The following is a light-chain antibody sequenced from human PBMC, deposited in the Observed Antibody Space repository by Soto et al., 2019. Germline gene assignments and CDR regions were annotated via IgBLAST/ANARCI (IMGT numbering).Light chain of an antibody. Sequence: QSVLTQPPSVSGAPGQRVTISCTGSSSNIGAGYDVHWYQQLPGTAPKLLIYGNSNRPSGVPDRFSGSKSGPSASLAISGLQADDEADYYCQSYDSSLSEGVFGGGTKLTVL. J-gene: IGLJ2*01. V-gene: IGLV1-40*01. CDR3: QSYDSSLSEGV. CDR1: SSNIGAGYD. CDR2: GNS.